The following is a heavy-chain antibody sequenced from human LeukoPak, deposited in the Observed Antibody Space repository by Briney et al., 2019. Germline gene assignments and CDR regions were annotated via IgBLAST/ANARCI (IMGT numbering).Heavy chain of an antibody. CDR2: IYYSGST. Sequence: PSETLSLTCTVSGGSISSYYWSWIRQPPGKGLEWIGYIYYSGSTYYNPSLKSRVTISVDTSKNQFSLKLSSVTAADTAVYYCARAGNTIFGVVIQHNWFDPWGQGTLVTVSS. CDR1: GGSISSYY. V-gene: IGHV4-59*06. CDR3: ARAGNTIFGVVIQHNWFDP. D-gene: IGHD3-3*01. J-gene: IGHJ5*02.